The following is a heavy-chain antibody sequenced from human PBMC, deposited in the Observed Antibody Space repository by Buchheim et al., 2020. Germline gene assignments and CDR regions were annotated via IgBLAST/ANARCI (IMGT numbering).Heavy chain of an antibody. CDR2: IDSDGNT. J-gene: IGHJ4*02. V-gene: IGHV3-66*02. Sequence: EVQLVESGGGLVQPGGSLRLSCAASGFTDNYNFMTWVRQAPGQGLECVSTIDSDGNTYYAESVKDRFTLSSDFSKNTLYLQMNRLRSDDTAVYYCARASPGRGYFENWGQGTL. CDR3: ARASPGRGYFEN. CDR1: GFTDNYNF.